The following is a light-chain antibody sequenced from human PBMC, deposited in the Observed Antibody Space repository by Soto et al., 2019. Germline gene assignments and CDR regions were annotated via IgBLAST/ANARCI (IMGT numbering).Light chain of an antibody. CDR3: SSYTTSGTWV. J-gene: IGLJ3*02. V-gene: IGLV2-8*01. CDR2: EVT. Sequence: QSVLTQPPSASGFPGQSVTISCTGTSSDVGYYDYVSWYQQHPGKAPKLVIYEVTKRPSGVPDRVSASKSGNTASLTVSGLQAEDEADYYCSSYTTSGTWVFGGGTKLTVL. CDR1: SSDVGYYDY.